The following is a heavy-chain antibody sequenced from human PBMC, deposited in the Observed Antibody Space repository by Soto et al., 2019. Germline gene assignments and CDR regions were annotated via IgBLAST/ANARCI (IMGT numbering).Heavy chain of an antibody. CDR3: ARETHYGMDV. J-gene: IGHJ6*02. CDR2: IIPLLDIV. CDR1: GGTFNSNS. Sequence: QVQLVQSGADVKELGSSVKVSCRTSGGTFNSNSISWVRQAPRQGLEWMGRIIPLLDIVNYAQTFEARVTITADKSTGTAYMELTSLKSEDTGVYYCARETHYGMDVWGQGTAVIVSS. V-gene: IGHV1-69*04.